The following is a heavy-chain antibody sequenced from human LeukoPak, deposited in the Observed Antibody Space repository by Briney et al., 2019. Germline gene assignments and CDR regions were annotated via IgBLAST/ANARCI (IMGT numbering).Heavy chain of an antibody. Sequence: SETLSLTCAVYGGSFSGYYWSWIRQPPGKGLEWIGEINHSGSTNYNPSLKSRVTISVDTSKNQFSLKLSSVTAADTAVYYCARVKGQQLVGWGQGTLVTVSS. D-gene: IGHD6-13*01. CDR3: ARVKGQQLVG. CDR2: INHSGST. J-gene: IGHJ4*02. CDR1: GGSFSGYY. V-gene: IGHV4-34*09.